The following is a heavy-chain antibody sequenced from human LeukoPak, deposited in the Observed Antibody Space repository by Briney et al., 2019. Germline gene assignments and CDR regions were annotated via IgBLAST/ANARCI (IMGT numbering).Heavy chain of an antibody. CDR3: ARWGYSSGWYYYYGMDV. D-gene: IGHD6-19*01. CDR2: IKKDGSEK. V-gene: IGHV3-7*03. CDR1: GFTFSSYW. J-gene: IGHJ6*02. Sequence: GGSLRLSCAASGFTFSSYWMRWVRQAPEKGLEWVANIKKDGSEKNYVDSVKGRFTISRDNAKNSLYLQMNSLRAEDTAVYYCARWGYSSGWYYYYGMDVWGQGTTVTVSS.